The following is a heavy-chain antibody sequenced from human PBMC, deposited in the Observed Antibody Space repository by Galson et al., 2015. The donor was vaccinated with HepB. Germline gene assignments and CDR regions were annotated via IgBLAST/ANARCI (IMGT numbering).Heavy chain of an antibody. CDR2: ISWDGGST. CDR1: GFTFDDYA. D-gene: IGHD6-19*01. Sequence: SLRLSCAASGFTFDDYAMHWVRQAPGKGLEWVSLISWDGGSTYYADSVKGRFTISRDNSKNSLYLQMNSLRAEDTALYYCAKATRGKWLDNYYYYYGMDVWGQGTTVTVSS. V-gene: IGHV3-43D*04. CDR3: AKATRGKWLDNYYYYYGMDV. J-gene: IGHJ6*02.